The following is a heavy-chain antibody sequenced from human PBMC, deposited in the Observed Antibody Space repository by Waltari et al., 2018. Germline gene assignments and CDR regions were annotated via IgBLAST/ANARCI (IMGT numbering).Heavy chain of an antibody. CDR2: INIDGTTT. V-gene: IGHV3-74*01. CDR3: TRDVPHSNFDP. CDR1: GFTFSGHW. Sequence: EVQLVESGGGLVQPGGSLRLSCVGSGFTFSGHWMHWVRQAPGKGLVLVSHINIDGTTTTYADSVKGRFTISRDNAKNTLYLQMNSLRVDDTAVYYCTRDVPHSNFDPWGQGTLVTVSS. D-gene: IGHD6-13*01. J-gene: IGHJ5*02.